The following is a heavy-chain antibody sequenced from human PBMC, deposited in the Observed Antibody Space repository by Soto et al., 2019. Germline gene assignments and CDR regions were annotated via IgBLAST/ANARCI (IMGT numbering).Heavy chain of an antibody. CDR3: ASPKRL. D-gene: IGHD3-16*01. J-gene: IGHJ3*01. CDR1: GFTFSSYG. Sequence: GGSLRLSCAASGFTFSSYGMHWVRQAPGKGLEWVAVISYDGSNKYYADSVKGRFTISRDNSKNTLYPQMNSLRAEDTAVHYCASPKRLGGQGTMVTVSS. V-gene: IGHV3-30*03. CDR2: ISYDGSNK.